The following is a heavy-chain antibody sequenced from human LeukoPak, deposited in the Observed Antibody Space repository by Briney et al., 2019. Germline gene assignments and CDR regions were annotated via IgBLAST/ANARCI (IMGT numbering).Heavy chain of an antibody. V-gene: IGHV1-69*13. Sequence: ASVKVSCKASGGTFSSYAISWVRQAPGQGLEWMGGIIPIFGTANYAQKFQGRVTITADESTSTAYMELSSLRSEDTAVYYCARLGYCSSTSCRRFDPWGQGTLVTVSS. CDR3: ARLGYCSSTSCRRFDP. CDR2: IIPIFGTA. CDR1: GGTFSSYA. D-gene: IGHD2-2*01. J-gene: IGHJ5*02.